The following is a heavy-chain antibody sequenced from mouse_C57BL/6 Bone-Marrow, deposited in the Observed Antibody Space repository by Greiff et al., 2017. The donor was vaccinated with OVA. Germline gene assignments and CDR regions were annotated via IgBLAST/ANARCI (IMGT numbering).Heavy chain of an antibody. V-gene: IGHV2-2*01. CDR3: ARNWETGIFAY. J-gene: IGHJ3*01. Sequence: VMLVESGPGLVQPSQSLSITCTVSGFSLTSYGVHWVRQSPGKGLEWLGVIWSGGSTDYNAAFISRLSISKDNSKSQVFFKMSSLQADDTAIYYCARNWETGIFAYWGQGTLVTVSA. CDR1: GFSLTSYG. CDR2: IWSGGST. D-gene: IGHD4-1*01.